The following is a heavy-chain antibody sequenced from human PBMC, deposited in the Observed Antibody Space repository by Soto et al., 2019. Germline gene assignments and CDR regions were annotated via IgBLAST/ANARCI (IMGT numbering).Heavy chain of an antibody. D-gene: IGHD5-12*01. CDR3: ATDERGYSDYEVVFYGMDV. V-gene: IGHV1-2*02. CDR1: GYTFHGYY. CDR2: INPTSGAT. Sequence: QMQLVQSGAEVKKPGASVKVSCKASGYTFHGYYMHWVRQAPGQRLEWMGWINPTSGATNYAQKFQGRVTMTRDTSSSTAHMELRRLTSDDTAVYYCATDERGYSDYEVVFYGMDVGGQGTTVTVSS. J-gene: IGHJ6*02.